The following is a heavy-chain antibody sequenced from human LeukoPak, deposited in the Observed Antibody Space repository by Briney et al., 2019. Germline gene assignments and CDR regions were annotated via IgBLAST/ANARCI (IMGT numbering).Heavy chain of an antibody. V-gene: IGHV3-48*04. CDR3: AELGITMIGGV. CDR1: GFTFRSYS. D-gene: IGHD3-10*02. CDR2: ISSSGSTI. J-gene: IGHJ6*04. Sequence: GGSLRLSCVASGFTFRSYSMNWVRQAPGKGLEWVSYISSSGSTIYYADSVKGRFTISRDNAKNSLYLQMNSLRAEDTAVYYCAELGITMIGGVWGKGTTVTISS.